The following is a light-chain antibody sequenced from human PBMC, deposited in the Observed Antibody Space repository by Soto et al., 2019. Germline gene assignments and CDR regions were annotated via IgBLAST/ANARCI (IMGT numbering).Light chain of an antibody. CDR3: QQYGSSLFT. CDR1: QSVSSNY. CDR2: GAS. V-gene: IGKV3-20*01. J-gene: IGKJ3*01. Sequence: EIVLTQSPGTLSLSPGERATLSCMASQSVSSNYLAWYQQKPGQAPRLLIYGASTRATGIPDRFSGSGSGTDFNLAISRLEPEDFAVYYCQQYGSSLFTFGAGTKVDIK.